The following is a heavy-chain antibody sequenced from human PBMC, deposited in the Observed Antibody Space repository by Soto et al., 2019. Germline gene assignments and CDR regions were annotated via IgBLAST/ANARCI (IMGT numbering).Heavy chain of an antibody. V-gene: IGHV4-39*02. J-gene: IGHJ4*02. CDR1: DDSISTSNSY. CDR2: LYNDGSA. CDR3: ARRFAATNCSFDH. D-gene: IGHD7-27*01. Sequence: QLQLQESGPGLVKPSETLSLTCTVSDDSISTSNSYWGWIRQPPGEGLEWIGSLYNDGSAFYNPSLKSRISVSVDTSKKHFSLKLDSITAADPAVYYCARRFAATNCSFDHWGQGTLVTVSS.